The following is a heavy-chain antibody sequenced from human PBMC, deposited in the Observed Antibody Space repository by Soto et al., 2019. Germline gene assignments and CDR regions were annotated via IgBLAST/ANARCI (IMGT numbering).Heavy chain of an antibody. CDR2: IYSGGGT. Sequence: GGSLRLSCAASGFTVGSNYMFWVRQAPGKGLEWVSTIYSGGGTYYADSVKGRLTISRDNAKNTLSLQMNSLRAEDTAVYYCAREIYDDYDSSGFDHWGQGTLVTVSS. CDR1: GFTVGSNY. CDR3: AREIYDDYDSSGFDH. V-gene: IGHV3-66*01. D-gene: IGHD3-22*01. J-gene: IGHJ4*02.